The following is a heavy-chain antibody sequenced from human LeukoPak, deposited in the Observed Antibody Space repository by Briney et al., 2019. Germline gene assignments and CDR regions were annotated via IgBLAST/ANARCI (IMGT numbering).Heavy chain of an antibody. CDR1: GYSFTTYW. Sequence: GESLKISCKGSGYSFTTYWIGWVRQMPGKGLEWMGIIYPGDSDTRYSPSFQSQVTISADKSISTAYLQWSSLKASDTAMYYCARHVTTIATSWFDPWGQGTLVTVSS. J-gene: IGHJ5*02. CDR3: ARHVTTIATSWFDP. V-gene: IGHV5-51*01. D-gene: IGHD2-21*01. CDR2: IYPGDSDT.